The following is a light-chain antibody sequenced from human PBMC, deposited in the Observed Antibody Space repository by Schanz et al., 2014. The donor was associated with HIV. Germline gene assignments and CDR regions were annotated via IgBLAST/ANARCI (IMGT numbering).Light chain of an antibody. CDR2: EVT. Sequence: QSALTQPPSASGSPGQSVTISCTGTSNDIGAYRYVSWYQHHPGRAPRLLIYEVTKRPSGVPGRFSGSKSGNTASLTVSGLQAEDEAYYYCASYAGSNNLVFGGGTKLTVL. CDR3: ASYAGSNNLV. V-gene: IGLV2-8*01. J-gene: IGLJ2*01. CDR1: SNDIGAYRY.